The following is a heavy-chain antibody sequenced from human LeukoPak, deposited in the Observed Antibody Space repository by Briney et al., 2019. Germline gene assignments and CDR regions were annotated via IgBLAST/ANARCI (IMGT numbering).Heavy chain of an antibody. CDR2: IYYSGST. D-gene: IGHD3-3*01. CDR1: GGSISSYY. Sequence: PSETLSLTCTVSGGSISSYYWSRIRQPPGKGLEWIGYIYYSGSTNYNPSLKSRVTISVDTSKNQFSLKLSSVTAADTAVYYCARAPATYYDFWSGSPYYYYYGMDVWGQGTTVTVSS. J-gene: IGHJ6*02. CDR3: ARAPATYYDFWSGSPYYYYYGMDV. V-gene: IGHV4-59*01.